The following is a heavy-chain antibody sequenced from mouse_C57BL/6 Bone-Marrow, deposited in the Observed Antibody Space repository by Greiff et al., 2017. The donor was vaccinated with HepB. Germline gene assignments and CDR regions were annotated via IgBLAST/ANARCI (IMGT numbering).Heavy chain of an antibody. D-gene: IGHD2-5*01. V-gene: IGHV3-6*01. Sequence: ESGPGLVKPSQSLSLTCSVTGYSITSGYYWNWIRQFPGNKLEWMGYISYDGSNNYNPSLKNRISITRDTSKNQFFLKLNSVTTEDTATYYCATSNYVSWFAYWGQGTLVTVSA. CDR2: ISYDGSN. CDR3: ATSNYVSWFAY. J-gene: IGHJ3*01. CDR1: GYSITSGYY.